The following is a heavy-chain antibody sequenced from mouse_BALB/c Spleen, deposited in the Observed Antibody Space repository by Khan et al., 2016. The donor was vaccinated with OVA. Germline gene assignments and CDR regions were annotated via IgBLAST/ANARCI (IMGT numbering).Heavy chain of an antibody. J-gene: IGHJ3*01. Sequence: QVQLKQSGAELMKPGASVKISCKATGYTFSSYWIEWVKQRPGHGLEWIGEILPGSGRNNYNEKFKGKATFTADTSSNTAYMQLSKLTSDDSAVYYCAIGNYYCRSSWFGYWGQGTLVTVSA. D-gene: IGHD1-1*01. V-gene: IGHV1-9*01. CDR2: ILPGSGRN. CDR3: AIGNYYCRSSWFGY. CDR1: GYTFSSYW.